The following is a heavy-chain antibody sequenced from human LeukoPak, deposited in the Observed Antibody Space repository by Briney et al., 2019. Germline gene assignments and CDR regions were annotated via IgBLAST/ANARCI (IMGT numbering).Heavy chain of an antibody. CDR2: IHYSGST. J-gene: IGHJ4*02. CDR3: ARDRDGYPC. Sequence: SETLSLTCTVSGGSISGYYWSWIRQPPGKGLEWIGYIHYSGSTNYSPSLKSRVTISVDTSKNQFSLKLSSVTAADTAVYYCARDRDGYPCWGQGTLVTVSS. CDR1: GGSISGYY. V-gene: IGHV4-59*01. D-gene: IGHD5-24*01.